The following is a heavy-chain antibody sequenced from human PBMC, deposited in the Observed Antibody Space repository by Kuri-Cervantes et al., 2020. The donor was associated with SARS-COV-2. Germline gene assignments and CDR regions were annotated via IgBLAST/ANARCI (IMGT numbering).Heavy chain of an antibody. CDR3: ARDFWSGYYGGNWFDP. Sequence: GSLRLSCTVSGGSISSGGYYWGWIRQPPGKGLEWIGSIYYSGSTYYNPSLKSRVTISVDTSKNQFSLKLSSVTAADTAVYYCARDFWSGYYGGNWFDPWGQGTLVTVSS. CDR2: IYYSGST. V-gene: IGHV4-39*07. CDR1: GGSISSGGYY. D-gene: IGHD3-3*01. J-gene: IGHJ5*02.